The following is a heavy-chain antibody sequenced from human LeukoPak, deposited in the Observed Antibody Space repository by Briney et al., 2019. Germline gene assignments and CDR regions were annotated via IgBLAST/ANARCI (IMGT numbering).Heavy chain of an antibody. CDR1: GFTFSDYY. CDR2: IKQDGSEK. D-gene: IGHD1-26*01. J-gene: IGHJ3*02. V-gene: IGHV3-7*01. Sequence: PGGSLRLSCAASGFTFSDYYMSWVRQAPGKGLEWVANIKQDGSEKYYVDSVKGRFTISRDNAKNSLYLQMNSLRAEDTAVYYCARGGRWELLNDAFDIWGQGTMVTVSS. CDR3: ARGGRWELLNDAFDI.